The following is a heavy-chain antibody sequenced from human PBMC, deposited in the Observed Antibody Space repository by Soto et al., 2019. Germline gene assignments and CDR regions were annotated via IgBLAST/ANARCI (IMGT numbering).Heavy chain of an antibody. CDR1: GFTFTNAW. J-gene: IGHJ4*02. CDR3: ATTPDGYCSSTTCYSYFDY. D-gene: IGHD2-2*01. V-gene: IGHV3-15*07. Sequence: EVQLVESGGGLVEPGGSIRLSCAASGFTFTNAWMNWVRQAPGKGLEWVGRIQSKADGGTTEYAAPVQDRFTISRDDSQSTLYLQMDSLKTEDTAVYFCATTPDGYCSSTTCYSYFDYWGQGTLATVSS. CDR2: IQSKADGGTT.